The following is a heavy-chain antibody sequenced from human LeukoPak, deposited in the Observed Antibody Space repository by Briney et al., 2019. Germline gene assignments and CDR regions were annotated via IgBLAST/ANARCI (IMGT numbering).Heavy chain of an antibody. D-gene: IGHD3-3*01. CDR1: GYTFTSYY. CDR3: ARAPYYDFWSGYRERAFDI. CDR2: INPSGGST. J-gene: IGHJ3*02. V-gene: IGHV1-46*01. Sequence: ASVKVSCKASGYTFTSYYMHWVRQAPGQGLEWMGIINPSGGSTSYAQKFQGRVTMTRDTSTSTVYMELSSLRSEDTAVYYRARAPYYDFWSGYRERAFDIWGQGTMVTVSS.